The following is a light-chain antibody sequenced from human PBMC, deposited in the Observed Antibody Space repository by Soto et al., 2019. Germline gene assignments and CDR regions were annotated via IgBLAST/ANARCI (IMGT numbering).Light chain of an antibody. V-gene: IGKV3-20*01. CDR1: QTVRNNY. CDR2: SAS. Sequence: EIVLAQFPDTLSLSPGERATLSCRASQTVRNNYLAWYQHKPGQAPRLLIYSASSRATGIPDRFSGSVSGADFTLTISRVEPEDFPFYYCQHSTGAPLTFGGGTKVEIK. CDR3: QHSTGAPLT. J-gene: IGKJ4*01.